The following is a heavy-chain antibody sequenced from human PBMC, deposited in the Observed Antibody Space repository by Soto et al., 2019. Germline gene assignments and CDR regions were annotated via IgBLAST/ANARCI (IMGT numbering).Heavy chain of an antibody. V-gene: IGHV3-21*01. CDR1: GFTFSSDS. Sequence: GSLRRSGAASGFTFSSDSMNWVRQAPGKGLEWVSSISSSSSYIYYADSVKGRFTIPRDNAKNSLYLQMNSLRAEDTAVYYCARQVAYCGGDCYSDYWGQGTLVTVSS. CDR2: ISSSSSYI. J-gene: IGHJ4*02. CDR3: ARQVAYCGGDCYSDY. D-gene: IGHD2-21*02.